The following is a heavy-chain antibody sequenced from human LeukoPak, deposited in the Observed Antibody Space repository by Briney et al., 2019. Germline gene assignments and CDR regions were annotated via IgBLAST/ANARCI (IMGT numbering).Heavy chain of an antibody. D-gene: IGHD2-21*02. CDR1: GFSLSTSGMR. CDR2: IDWDDDK. CDR3: ARMAYCGGDCYPPPFDY. J-gene: IGHJ4*02. V-gene: IGHV2-70*04. Sequence: SGPALVKPTQTLTLTCTFSGFSLSTSGMRVSWIRQPPGKALEWLARIDWDDDKFYSTSLKTRLTISKDTSKNQVVLTMTNMDPVDTATYYCARMAYCGGDCYPPPFDYWGQGTPVTVSS.